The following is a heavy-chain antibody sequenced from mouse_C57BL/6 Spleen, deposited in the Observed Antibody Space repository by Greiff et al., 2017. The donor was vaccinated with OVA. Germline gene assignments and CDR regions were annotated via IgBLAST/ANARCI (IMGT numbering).Heavy chain of an antibody. CDR2: INPNNGGT. Sequence: EVQRVESGPELVKPGASVKMSCKASGYTFTDYNMHWVKQSHGKSLEWIGYINPNNGGTSYNQKFKGKATLTVNKSSSTAYMELRSLTSEDSAVYYCAKLGAWFAYWGQGTLVTVSA. CDR3: AKLGAWFAY. V-gene: IGHV1-22*01. J-gene: IGHJ3*01. CDR1: GYTFTDYN. D-gene: IGHD4-1*01.